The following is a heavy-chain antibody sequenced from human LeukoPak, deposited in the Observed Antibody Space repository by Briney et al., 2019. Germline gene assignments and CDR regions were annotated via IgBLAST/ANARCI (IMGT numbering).Heavy chain of an antibody. Sequence: TPSETLSLTCTVSGGSISSYYWSWIRQPPGKGLEWIGYIYYSGSTNYNPSLKSRVTISVDTSKNQFSLKLSSVTAADTAVYYCARGGYCSGGSCSKYFQHWGQGTLVTVSS. J-gene: IGHJ1*01. CDR1: GGSISSYY. V-gene: IGHV4-59*12. CDR3: ARGGYCSGGSCSKYFQH. CDR2: IYYSGST. D-gene: IGHD2-15*01.